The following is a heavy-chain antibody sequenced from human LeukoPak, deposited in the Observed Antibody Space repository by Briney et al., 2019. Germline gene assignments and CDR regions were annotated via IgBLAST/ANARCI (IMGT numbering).Heavy chain of an antibody. CDR3: ARVYSSSWYGGPMDV. CDR2: INPSGGST. D-gene: IGHD6-13*01. V-gene: IGHV1-46*01. J-gene: IGHJ6*04. Sequence: VASVKVSCKASGYTFTSYYMHWVRQAPGQGLEWMGVINPSGGSTSYAQKFQGRVTMTRDTSTSTVYMELSSLRSEDTAVYYCARVYSSSWYGGPMDVWGKGTTVTVSS. CDR1: GYTFTSYY.